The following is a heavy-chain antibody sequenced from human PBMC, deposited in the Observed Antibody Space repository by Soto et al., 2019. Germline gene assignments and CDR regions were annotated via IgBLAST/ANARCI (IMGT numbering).Heavy chain of an antibody. Sequence: GASVKVSCKASGYSFTNKDVSWVRQATGQGLEWMGWMNPGSGDTGYAQKFQGRVTMTRDISTATAYMELSSLRSDDTATCCCARMTSLGSFNGIDPWGQGTLVTISS. CDR1: GYSFTNKD. CDR3: ARMTSLGSFNGIDP. V-gene: IGHV1-8*01. D-gene: IGHD3-16*02. CDR2: MNPGSGDT. J-gene: IGHJ5*02.